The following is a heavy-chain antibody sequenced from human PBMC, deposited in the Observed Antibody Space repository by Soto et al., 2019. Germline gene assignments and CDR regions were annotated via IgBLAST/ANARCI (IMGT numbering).Heavy chain of an antibody. V-gene: IGHV6-1*02. CDR2: IYYRSEWLN. D-gene: IGHD5-12*01. CDR1: GDSVSRDSAA. Sequence: QVQLQQSGPGLVKPSQSLSLTCAISGDSVSRDSAAWNWIRQTPSRGLEWLGRIYYRSEWLNTYEVSVNSRITISPDTSKNQFSLQLRSVTPEDTAVYYCARGSWDDVSGHYYIDVWDEGTTVTVSS. J-gene: IGHJ6*03. CDR3: ARGSWDDVSGHYYIDV.